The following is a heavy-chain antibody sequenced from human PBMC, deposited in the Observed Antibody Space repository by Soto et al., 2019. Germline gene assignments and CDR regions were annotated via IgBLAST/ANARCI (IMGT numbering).Heavy chain of an antibody. CDR3: ASEFTGVGVDY. D-gene: IGHD3-10*01. V-gene: IGHV3-53*01. CDR2: IYSGGST. CDR1: GFTVSSNY. J-gene: IGHJ4*02. Sequence: GGSLRLSCAASGFTVSSNYMSWVRQAPGKGLEWVSVIYSGGSTYYADSVKGRFTISRDNSKNTLYLQMNSLRAEDTALYYCASEFTGVGVDYWGQGTLVTVSS.